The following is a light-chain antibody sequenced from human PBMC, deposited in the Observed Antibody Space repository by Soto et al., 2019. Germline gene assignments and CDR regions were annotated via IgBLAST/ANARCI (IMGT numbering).Light chain of an antibody. V-gene: IGLV8-61*01. CDR1: SGSVSTSYY. CDR2: STN. J-gene: IGLJ2*01. Sequence: QAVVTQEPSFSVSPGRTVTLTCGLSSGSVSTSYYPSWYQQTPGQAPRTLIYSTNTRSSGVPDRFSGSILGNKAALTITGAQADDDSDYYCVLYMGSGLKVFGGGTKLTVL. CDR3: VLYMGSGLKV.